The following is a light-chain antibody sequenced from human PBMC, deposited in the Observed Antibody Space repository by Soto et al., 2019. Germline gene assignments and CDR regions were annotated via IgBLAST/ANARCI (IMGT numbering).Light chain of an antibody. J-gene: IGLJ2*01. CDR3: SSYTSSSTPVV. Sequence: QSALTQPPSASGSPGQSVTISCTGTSSDVGYYDSVSWYQHHPGKAPQAVIFEVNKRPSGVPDRFSGSKSGNTASLTISGLQAEDEADYYCSSYTSSSTPVVFGGGTKLTVL. V-gene: IGLV2-8*01. CDR1: SSDVGYYDS. CDR2: EVN.